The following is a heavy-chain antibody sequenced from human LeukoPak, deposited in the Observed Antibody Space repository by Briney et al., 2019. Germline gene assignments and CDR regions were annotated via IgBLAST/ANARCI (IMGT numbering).Heavy chain of an antibody. V-gene: IGHV4-39*07. CDR3: ARRTNWYFDY. D-gene: IGHD7-27*01. CDR2: IYYSGST. J-gene: IGHJ4*02. Sequence: SETLSLTCTVSGGSFDSNAYYWGWIRQPPGKGLEWIGTIYYSGSTYYNPSLKSRVTISVDTSRNQFSLKVSSVTAADTAVYYCARRTNWYFDYWGQGTLVTVSS. CDR1: GGSFDSNAYY.